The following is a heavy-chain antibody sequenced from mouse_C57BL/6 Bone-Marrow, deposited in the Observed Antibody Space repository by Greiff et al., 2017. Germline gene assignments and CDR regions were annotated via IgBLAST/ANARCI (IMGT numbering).Heavy chain of an antibody. D-gene: IGHD2-4*01. CDR1: GYTFTSYW. V-gene: IGHV1-72*01. J-gene: IGHJ3*01. CDR2: IVPNSGGT. CDR3: AGYDYYWFAY. Sequence: VQLQQPGAELVKPGASVKLSCKASGYTFTSYWMHWVKQRPGRGLEWIGRIVPNSGGTKYNEKFKSKATLTVDKPSSTAYMQLSSLTSDDSAVYYFAGYDYYWFAYWGQGTLVTVSA.